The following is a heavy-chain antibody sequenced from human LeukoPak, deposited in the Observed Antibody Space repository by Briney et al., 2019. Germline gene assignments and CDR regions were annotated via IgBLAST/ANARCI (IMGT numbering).Heavy chain of an antibody. CDR3: ARDNVHSGYDYVPREFDY. V-gene: IGHV1-18*01. CDR2: ISAYNGNT. J-gene: IGHJ4*02. D-gene: IGHD5-12*01. Sequence: ASVTVSCKASGYTFTSYCISWVRQAPGQGLEWMGWISAYNGNTNYAQKLQGRVTMTTDTSTSTAYMELRSLRSDDTAVYYCARDNVHSGYDYVPREFDYWGQGTLVTVSS. CDR1: GYTFTSYC.